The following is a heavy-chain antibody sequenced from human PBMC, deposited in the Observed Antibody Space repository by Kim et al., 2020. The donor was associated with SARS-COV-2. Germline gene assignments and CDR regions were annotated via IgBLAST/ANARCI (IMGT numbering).Heavy chain of an antibody. Sequence: SETLSLTCTVSGGSISSGGYYWSWIRQHPGKGLEWIGNIYYSGNTHSNPSLKSRLTISVDTSENQFSLKLSSVTAADTAVYYCARVEGLPGSLGGSYYYQMDVGGQGTPVTVSS. CDR2: IYYSGNT. CDR1: GGSISSGGYY. D-gene: IGHD3-9*01. J-gene: IGHJ6*02. CDR3: ARVEGLPGSLGGSYYYQMDV. V-gene: IGHV4-31*03.